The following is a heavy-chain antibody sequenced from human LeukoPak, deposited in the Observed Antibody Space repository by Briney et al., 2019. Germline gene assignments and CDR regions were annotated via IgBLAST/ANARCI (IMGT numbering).Heavy chain of an antibody. Sequence: SVKVSCKASGGTFSSYAISWVRQAPGQGLEWMGRIIPILGIANYAQKFQGRVTITADKSTSTAYMELSSLRSEDTAVYYCAKDPRGYSYGYYFDYWGQGTLVTVSS. CDR3: AKDPRGYSYGYYFDY. J-gene: IGHJ4*02. CDR1: GGTFSSYA. CDR2: IIPILGIA. D-gene: IGHD5-18*01. V-gene: IGHV1-69*04.